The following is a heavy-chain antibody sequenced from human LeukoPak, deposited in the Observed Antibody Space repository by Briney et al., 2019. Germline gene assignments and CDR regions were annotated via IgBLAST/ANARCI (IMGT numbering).Heavy chain of an antibody. CDR3: ARQSMTAYSLNFDY. V-gene: IGHV3-30*03. CDR1: GFTLSSYG. J-gene: IGHJ4*02. D-gene: IGHD2-15*01. CDR2: ISYDGSSK. Sequence: GGSLRLSCAASGFTLSSYGMHWVRQAPGKGLEWVAVISYDGSSKYYADSVKGRFTISRDNAKNSLYLQMNSLRAEDTALYYCARQSMTAYSLNFDYWGQGTLVTVSS.